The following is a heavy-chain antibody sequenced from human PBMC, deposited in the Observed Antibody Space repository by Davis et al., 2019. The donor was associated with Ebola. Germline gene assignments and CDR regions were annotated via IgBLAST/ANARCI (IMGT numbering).Heavy chain of an antibody. V-gene: IGHV4-59*08. Sequence: GSLRLSCTVSGGSISSYYWSWIRQPPGKGLEWIGYIYYSGSTNYNPSLKSRVTISVDTSKNQFSLKLSSLTAADTAVYYCARHGYDFWSGYYSADWFDPWSQGTLVTVSS. J-gene: IGHJ5*02. CDR3: ARHGYDFWSGYYSADWFDP. CDR1: GGSISSYY. D-gene: IGHD3-3*01. CDR2: IYYSGST.